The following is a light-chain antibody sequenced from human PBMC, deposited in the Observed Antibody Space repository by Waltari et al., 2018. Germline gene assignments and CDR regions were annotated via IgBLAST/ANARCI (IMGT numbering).Light chain of an antibody. CDR2: AAS. Sequence: DIQLTQSPSSLSATVGDRVTITCRASQSFSSYVSWHQQKTGKAPKLLIYAASGLQSGVPSRFSGSGSGTDFTLTISSLQPEDSATYSCQQGYDTPWTFGQGTKVEI. V-gene: IGKV1-39*01. CDR1: QSFSSY. CDR3: QQGYDTPWT. J-gene: IGKJ1*01.